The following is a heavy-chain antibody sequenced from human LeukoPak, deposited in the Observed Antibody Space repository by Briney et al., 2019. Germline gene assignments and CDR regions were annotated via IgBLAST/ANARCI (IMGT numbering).Heavy chain of an antibody. J-gene: IGHJ6*03. D-gene: IGHD3-3*01. CDR3: ARGVFWSGYRPYYYYYYMDV. CDR1: GGSFSGYY. Sequence: PSETLSLTCAVYGGSFSGYYWSWIRQPPGKGLEWIGEINNSGSTTYNPSLKSRVTISVDTSKNQFSLKLSSVTAADTAVYYCARGVFWSGYRPYYYYYYMDVWGKGTTVTVSS. CDR2: INNSGST. V-gene: IGHV4-34*01.